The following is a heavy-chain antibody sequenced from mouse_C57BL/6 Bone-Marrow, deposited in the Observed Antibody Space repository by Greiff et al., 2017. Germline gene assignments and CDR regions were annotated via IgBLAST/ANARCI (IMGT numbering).Heavy chain of an antibody. V-gene: IGHV14-4*01. D-gene: IGHD1-1*01. CDR1: GFNIKDDY. CDR2: INPENGDT. CDR3: TFYYGYAMDY. J-gene: IGHJ4*01. Sequence: VQLQQSGAELVRPGASVKLSCTASGFNIKDDYMHWVKQRPEQGLEWIGWINPENGDTEYASKFQGKATITADTSSNTAYLQLSSLTSEDTAVYYCTFYYGYAMDYWGQGTSVTVSS.